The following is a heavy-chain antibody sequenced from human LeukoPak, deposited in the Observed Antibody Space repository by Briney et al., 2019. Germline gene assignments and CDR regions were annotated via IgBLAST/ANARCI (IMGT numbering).Heavy chain of an antibody. CDR1: GGSIRSYY. CDR3: ARDSGNLNWFDP. CDR2: IYTSGST. V-gene: IGHV4-4*07. J-gene: IGHJ5*02. Sequence: PSGTLSLTCTVSGGSIRSYYWSWVRQTAGKGLEWIGRIYTSGSTNYNPSLKSRVTMSVDTSKNQFSMKLSSVTAADTAVYYCARDSGNLNWFDPWGQGTLVTVSS. D-gene: IGHD3-10*01.